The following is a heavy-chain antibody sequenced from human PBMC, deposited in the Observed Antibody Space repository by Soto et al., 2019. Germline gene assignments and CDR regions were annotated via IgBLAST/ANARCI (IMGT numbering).Heavy chain of an antibody. CDR3: AKLNWYYYDSSGYPRPDFDY. D-gene: IGHD3-22*01. V-gene: IGHV3-7*03. Sequence: GGSLRLSCAASGFTFSSYWMSWVRQAPGEGLEWVANIKQDGSEKYYVDSVKGRFTISRDHAKNTLYLQMNSLRAEDTAVYYCAKLNWYYYDSSGYPRPDFDYWGRGTMVTVSS. CDR1: GFTFSSYW. J-gene: IGHJ4*02. CDR2: IKQDGSEK.